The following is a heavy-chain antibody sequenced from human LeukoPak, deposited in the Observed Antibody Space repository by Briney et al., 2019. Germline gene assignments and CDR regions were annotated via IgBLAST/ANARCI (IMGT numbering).Heavy chain of an antibody. D-gene: IGHD4-17*01. CDR2: IYYSGST. CDR1: GGSISSSSYY. J-gene: IGHJ4*02. CDR3: ARPIVADYEEPGYFDY. V-gene: IGHV4-39*01. Sequence: SETLSLTCTVSGGSISSSSYYWGWIRQPPGKGLEWIGSIYYSGSTYYNPSLKSRVTISVDTSKNQFSLKLSSVTAADTAVYYCARPIVADYEEPGYFDYWGQGTLVTVSS.